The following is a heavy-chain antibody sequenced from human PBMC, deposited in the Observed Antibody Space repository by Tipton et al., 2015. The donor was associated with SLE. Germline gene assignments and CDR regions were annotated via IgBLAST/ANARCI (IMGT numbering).Heavy chain of an antibody. J-gene: IGHJ6*03. D-gene: IGHD2-2*01. CDR2: ISWNSGSI. CDR3: AKGSYCSSTSCYYYYYYMDV. Sequence: CLRLSCAASGFTFDDYVMHWVRQAPGKGLEWVPGISWNSGSIGYADSVKGRFTISRDNAKNSLYLQMNSLRAEDTALYYCAKGSYCSSTSCYYYYYYMDVWGKGTTVTVSS. V-gene: IGHV3-9*01. CDR1: GFTFDDYV.